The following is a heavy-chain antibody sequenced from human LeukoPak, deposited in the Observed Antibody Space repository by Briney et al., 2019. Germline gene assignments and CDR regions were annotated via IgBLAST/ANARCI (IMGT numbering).Heavy chain of an antibody. CDR3: ARVFLGPLRENWFDP. CDR1: GGSISSGGYY. V-gene: IGHV4-31*03. J-gene: IGHJ5*02. CDR2: IYYSGST. D-gene: IGHD3-3*01. Sequence: SQTLSLTCTVSGGSISSGGYYWSWIRQHPGKGLEWIGYIYYSGSTYYNPSLKSRVTISVDTSKNQFSLKLSSVTAADTAVYYRARVFLGPLRENWFDPWGQGTLVTVSS.